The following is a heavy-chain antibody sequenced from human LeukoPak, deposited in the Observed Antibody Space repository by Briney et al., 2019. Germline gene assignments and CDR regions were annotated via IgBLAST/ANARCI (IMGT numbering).Heavy chain of an antibody. D-gene: IGHD5-18*01. CDR2: ISNSGGST. Sequence: GGSLRLSCAASGFTFSSYGMSWVRQGPGKGLEWVSAISNSGGSTYFADSVRGRFTISRDNPKNTLYLQMNSLRAEDTAVYYCAKVDTAIDYWGQGTLVTVSS. CDR3: AKVDTAIDY. J-gene: IGHJ4*02. V-gene: IGHV3-23*01. CDR1: GFTFSSYG.